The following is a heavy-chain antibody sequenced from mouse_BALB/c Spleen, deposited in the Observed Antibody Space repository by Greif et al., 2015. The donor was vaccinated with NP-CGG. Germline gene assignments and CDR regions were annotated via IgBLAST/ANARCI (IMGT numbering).Heavy chain of an antibody. V-gene: IGHV1-82*01. J-gene: IGHJ3*01. CDR2: IYPGDGDT. CDR1: GYAFSSSW. Sequence: QVQLKQSGPELVKPGASVKISCKASGYAFSSSWMNWVKQRPGQGLEWIGRIYPGDGDTNYNGKFKGKATLTADKSSSTAYMQLSSLTSVDSAVYFCAREGALGYDRFAYWGQGTLVTVSA. D-gene: IGHD2-2*01. CDR3: AREGALGYDRFAY.